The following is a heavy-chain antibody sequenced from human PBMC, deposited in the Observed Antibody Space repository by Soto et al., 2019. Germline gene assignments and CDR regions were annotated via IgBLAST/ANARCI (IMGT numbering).Heavy chain of an antibody. J-gene: IGHJ4*02. CDR3: ARTKGYSYGYGFDY. V-gene: IGHV4-30-2*01. CDR1: GGSISSGGYS. CDR2: IYHSGST. D-gene: IGHD5-18*01. Sequence: QLQLQESGSGLVKPSQTLSLTCAVSGGSISSGGYSWSWIRQPPGKGLEGIGYIYHSGSTYYNPSLKSRVTISVDRSKNQSSLKLSSVTAADTAVYYCARTKGYSYGYGFDYWGQGTLVTVSS.